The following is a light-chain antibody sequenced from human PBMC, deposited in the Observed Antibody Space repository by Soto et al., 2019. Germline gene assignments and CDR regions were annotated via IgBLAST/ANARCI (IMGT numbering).Light chain of an antibody. Sequence: DIQMAQSPSSLSASVGDTITITCRASRNINTYLNWYQQKPGKAPKLLTFGASSLQSGVPSRFSGSGSRTDFTLTINSLQPEDFATYCCQQTSAAPFTFGPGTKVDIK. J-gene: IGKJ3*01. CDR3: QQTSAAPFT. V-gene: IGKV1-39*01. CDR2: GAS. CDR1: RNINTY.